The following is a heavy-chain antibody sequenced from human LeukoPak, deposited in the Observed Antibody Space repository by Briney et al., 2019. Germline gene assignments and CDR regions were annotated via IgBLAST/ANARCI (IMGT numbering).Heavy chain of an antibody. J-gene: IGHJ4*02. V-gene: IGHV1-18*01. CDR1: GYTFTSYG. D-gene: IGHD3-22*01. Sequence: GASVKVSCKASGYTFTSYGISWVRQAPGQGLEWMGWISAYNGNTNYAQKLQGRVTMTTDTSTSTAYMELRSRRSDDTAVYYCARDKARRYYYDSSGSDYWGQGTLVTVSS. CDR2: ISAYNGNT. CDR3: ARDKARRYYYDSSGSDY.